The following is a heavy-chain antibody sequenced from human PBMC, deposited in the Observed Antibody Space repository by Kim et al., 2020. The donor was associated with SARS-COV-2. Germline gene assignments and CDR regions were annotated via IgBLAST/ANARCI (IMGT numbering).Heavy chain of an antibody. D-gene: IGHD3-9*01. V-gene: IGHV3-23*01. CDR3: AKVGRDYDILTGYPGPYYFDY. Sequence: GGSLRLSCAASGFTFSSYAMSWVRQAPGKGLEWVSAISGSGGSTYYADSVKGRFTISRDNSKNTLYLQMNSLRAEDTAVYYCAKVGRDYDILTGYPGPYYFDYWGQGTLVTVSS. CDR2: ISGSGGST. CDR1: GFTFSSYA. J-gene: IGHJ4*02.